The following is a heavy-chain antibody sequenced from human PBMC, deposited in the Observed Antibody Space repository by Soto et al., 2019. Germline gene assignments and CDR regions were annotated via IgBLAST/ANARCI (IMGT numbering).Heavy chain of an antibody. V-gene: IGHV4-30-2*01. J-gene: IGHJ4*02. CDR1: GGSISSGGYS. Sequence: SETLSLTCAVSGGSISSGGYSWSWIRQPPGKGLEWIGYIYHSGSTYYNPSLKSRVTISVDRSKNQFSLKLSSVTAADTVVYYCARQVRQQLVPSYYFDYWGQGTLVTVSS. D-gene: IGHD6-13*01. CDR2: IYHSGST. CDR3: ARQVRQQLVPSYYFDY.